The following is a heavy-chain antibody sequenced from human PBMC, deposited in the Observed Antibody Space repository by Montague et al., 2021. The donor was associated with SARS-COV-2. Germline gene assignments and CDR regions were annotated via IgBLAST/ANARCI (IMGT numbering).Heavy chain of an antibody. CDR1: GGSISSSSYY. CDR2: IYYSGST. Sequence: SETLSLTCTVSGGSISSSSYYWGWIRQPPGKGLEWIGSIYYSGSTYYNPSLKSRVTISVDTSKNQFSLKLSSVTAADTAVYYCARLGRQQLVRSSGMDVWGQGTTVTVS. J-gene: IGHJ6*02. D-gene: IGHD6-13*01. CDR3: ARLGRQQLVRSSGMDV. V-gene: IGHV4-39*07.